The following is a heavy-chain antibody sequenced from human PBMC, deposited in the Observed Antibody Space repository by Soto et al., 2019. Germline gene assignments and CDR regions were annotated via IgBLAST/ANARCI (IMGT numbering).Heavy chain of an antibody. V-gene: IGHV3-21*01. D-gene: IGHD6-13*01. CDR2: ISSSSDYI. CDR1: GFTFNTYS. Sequence: EVQLVESGGGLVKPGGSLRLSCAASGFTFNTYSLNWVRQAPGKGLEWVSSISSSSDYIYYADSMKGRFTISRDNAKNSPYLQMNSLRAEDTAVYYCARGSAAADHFDYWGQGALVTVSS. CDR3: ARGSAAADHFDY. J-gene: IGHJ4*02.